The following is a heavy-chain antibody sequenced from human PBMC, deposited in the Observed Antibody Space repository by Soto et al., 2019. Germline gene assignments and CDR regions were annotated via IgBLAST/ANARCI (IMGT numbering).Heavy chain of an antibody. CDR3: ARAYSNFVMDV. CDR1: GGSISSGDYY. J-gene: IGHJ6*02. CDR2: IYYSGST. V-gene: IGHV4-30-4*01. Sequence: PLSLTCTVSGGSISSGDYYWSWIRQPPGKGLEWIGYIYYSGSTYYNPSLKSRVTISVDTSKNQFSLKLSSVTAADTAVYYCARAYSNFVMDVWGQGTTVTVSS. D-gene: IGHD4-4*01.